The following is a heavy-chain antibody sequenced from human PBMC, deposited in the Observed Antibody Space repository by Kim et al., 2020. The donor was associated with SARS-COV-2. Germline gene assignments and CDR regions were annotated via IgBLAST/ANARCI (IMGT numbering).Heavy chain of an antibody. D-gene: IGHD3-22*01. CDR1: GGSISSSSYY. V-gene: IGHV4-39*07. CDR2: IYYSGST. Sequence: SETLSLTCTVSGGSISSSSYYWGWIRQPPGKGLEWIGSIYYSGSTYYNPSLKSRVTISVDTSKNQFSLKLSSVTAADTAVYYCARVGDSSGYARYYFYY. J-gene: IGHJ4*01. CDR3: ARVGDSSGYARYYFYY.